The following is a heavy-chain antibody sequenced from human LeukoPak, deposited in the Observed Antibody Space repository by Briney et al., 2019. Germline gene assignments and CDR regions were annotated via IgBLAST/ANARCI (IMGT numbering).Heavy chain of an antibody. CDR2: IGAYNGNT. CDR1: GYTFTSYG. V-gene: IGHV1-18*01. D-gene: IGHD2-15*01. Sequence: ASVKVSCKASGYTFTSYGISWVRQAPGQGLEWMGWIGAYNGNTNYAQKLQGRVTMTTDTSTSTAYMELRSLRSDDTAVYYCARDEWDIVVVVAATGDYYYGMDVWGQGTTVTVSS. CDR3: ARDEWDIVVVVAATGDYYYGMDV. J-gene: IGHJ6*02.